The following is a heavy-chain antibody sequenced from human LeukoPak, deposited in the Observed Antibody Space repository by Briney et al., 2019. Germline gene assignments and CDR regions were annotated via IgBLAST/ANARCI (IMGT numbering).Heavy chain of an antibody. CDR3: ARRDSSGYPLFDY. CDR1: GFIFRSYW. V-gene: IGHV3-7*05. CDR2: IKQDGSEK. D-gene: IGHD3-22*01. J-gene: IGHJ4*02. Sequence: GGSLRLSCVASGFIFRSYWMSWVRRAPGKGLEWVANIKQDGSEKYYVDSVKGRFTVSRDNAKNSLYLQMNSLRAEDTAVYYCARRDSSGYPLFDYWGQGTLVTVSS.